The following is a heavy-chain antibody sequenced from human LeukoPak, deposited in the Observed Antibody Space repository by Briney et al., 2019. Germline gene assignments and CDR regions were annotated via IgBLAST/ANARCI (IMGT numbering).Heavy chain of an antibody. CDR1: GFTFSSYG. CDR2: IPYDGSNK. V-gene: IGHV3-30*18. CDR3: AKDRATVSYYYYYYMDV. Sequence: GGSLRLSCAASGFTFSSYGMHRVRQAPGKGLEWVAVIPYDGSNKYYADSVKGQFTISRDNSKNTLYLQMNGLRAEDTAVYYCAKDRATVSYYYYYYMDVWGKGTTVTVSS. D-gene: IGHD4-17*01. J-gene: IGHJ6*03.